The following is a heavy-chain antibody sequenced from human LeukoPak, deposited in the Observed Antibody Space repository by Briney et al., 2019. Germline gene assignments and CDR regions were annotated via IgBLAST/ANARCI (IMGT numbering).Heavy chain of an antibody. D-gene: IGHD3-10*01. CDR1: GCSINSYY. V-gene: IGHV4-59*08. CDR3: ARDTFGGTFDI. J-gene: IGHJ3*02. CDR2: IDYRGST. Sequence: SETLSLTCTVSGCSINSYYYSWIRHPPGKGLEWIGYIDYRGSTNYSPSLKSRITISVDTSKTQFSLKLSSVTATDTAFYYCARDTFGGTFDIWGQGTMVTVSS.